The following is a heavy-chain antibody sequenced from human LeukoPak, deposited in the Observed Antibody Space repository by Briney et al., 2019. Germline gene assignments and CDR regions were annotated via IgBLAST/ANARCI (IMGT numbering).Heavy chain of an antibody. D-gene: IGHD2-2*01. Sequence: GGSLRLSCAVFGVTFKNYAVSWVRQAPGKGLEWVSTIGTIGGNTYYADSVKGRFTISRDNSRNTLYPQMSSLRAEDTAVYYCAKDSVVVPAAPYGMDVWGQGTTVTVSS. V-gene: IGHV3-23*01. CDR1: GVTFKNYA. CDR2: IGTIGGNT. CDR3: AKDSVVVPAAPYGMDV. J-gene: IGHJ6*02.